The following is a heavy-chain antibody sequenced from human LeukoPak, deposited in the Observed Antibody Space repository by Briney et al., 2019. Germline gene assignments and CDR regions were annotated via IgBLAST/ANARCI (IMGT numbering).Heavy chain of an antibody. V-gene: IGHV1-46*01. CDR1: GYTFTNYY. J-gene: IGHJ4*02. Sequence: GASVKVSCKASGYTFTNYYIHWVRQAPGQGLEWMGIINPSGDNTWYAQKFQGRVTMTRDMSTSTAYMELSSLRSEDTAVYYCARGSLTGERIFDYWGQGTLVTVSS. CDR3: ARGSLTGERIFDY. CDR2: INPSGDNT. D-gene: IGHD4-17*01.